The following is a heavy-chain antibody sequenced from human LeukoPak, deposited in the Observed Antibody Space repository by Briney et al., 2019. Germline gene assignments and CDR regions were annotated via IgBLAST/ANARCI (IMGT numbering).Heavy chain of an antibody. J-gene: IGHJ4*02. CDR2: TYYRSKWYN. V-gene: IGHV6-1*01. Sequence: SQTLSLTCAISGDSVSSNSATWDWIRQSPSRGLEWLGRTYYRSKWYNDYAVSVKSRVTINPDTSKNQFSLQLNSVTPEDTAVYYCAREGSDGYLFDYWGQGSLVIVSS. D-gene: IGHD3-16*01. CDR1: GDSVSSNSAT. CDR3: AREGSDGYLFDY.